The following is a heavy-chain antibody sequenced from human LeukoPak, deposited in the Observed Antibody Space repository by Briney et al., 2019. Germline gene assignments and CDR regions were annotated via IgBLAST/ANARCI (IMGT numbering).Heavy chain of an antibody. D-gene: IGHD6-13*01. V-gene: IGHV6-1*01. Sequence: SQTLSLTCAISGDSVSSNTPAWNWIRQSPSRGLEWLGRTYYRSKWYNDYAVSVRSRITINPDTAKNQCSLQLNSVTAEDTAVYYCARQQRGAFDYWGQGTLVTVSS. CDR1: GDSVSSNTPA. J-gene: IGHJ4*02. CDR3: ARQQRGAFDY. CDR2: TYYRSKWYN.